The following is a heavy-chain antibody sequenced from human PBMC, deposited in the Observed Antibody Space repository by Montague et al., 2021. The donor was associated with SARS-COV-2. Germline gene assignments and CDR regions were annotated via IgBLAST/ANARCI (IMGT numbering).Heavy chain of an antibody. CDR1: GGSISSYY. CDR2: IYTSGST. V-gene: IGHV4-4*07. J-gene: IGHJ3*02. Sequence: SETLSLTCTVSGGSISSYYWNWIRQSAGKRLEWIGRIYTSGSTNYDPSLKSRVTMSVDTSKNQFSLELSSVTAADTAVYYCARGALFYDSSGYYSDAFDXWGQGTMVTVSS. CDR3: ARGALFYDSSGYYSDAFDX. D-gene: IGHD3-22*01.